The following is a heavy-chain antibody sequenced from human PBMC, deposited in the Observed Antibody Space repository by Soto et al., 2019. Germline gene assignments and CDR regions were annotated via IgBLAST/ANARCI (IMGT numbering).Heavy chain of an antibody. J-gene: IGHJ4*02. CDR1: GYTCTSYG. CDR2: ISAYNGNT. Sequence: ASVKVSCKASGYTCTSYGISWLLEAPGQGLEWMGWISAYNGNTNYAQKLQGRVTMTTDTSTSTAYMELRSLRSDDTAVYYCARDSSIFGVVIIGNDYWGQGTLVTVSS. CDR3: ARDSSIFGVVIIGNDY. V-gene: IGHV1-18*01. D-gene: IGHD3-3*01.